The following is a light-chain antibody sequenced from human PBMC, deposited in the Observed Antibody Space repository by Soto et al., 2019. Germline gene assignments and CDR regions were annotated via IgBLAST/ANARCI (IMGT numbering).Light chain of an antibody. CDR2: AAS. V-gene: IGKV1-39*01. CDR3: QQSYSTPPLT. CDR1: QTISMY. J-gene: IGKJ4*01. Sequence: DIQMTQSPSSLSAFVGDRVTLTCRASQTISMYLNWYQQKPGKAPILLISAASSLQTGVPSRFNGSGSGTDFTLTISSLQPEDCATYYCQQSYSTPPLTFGGGPRWIS.